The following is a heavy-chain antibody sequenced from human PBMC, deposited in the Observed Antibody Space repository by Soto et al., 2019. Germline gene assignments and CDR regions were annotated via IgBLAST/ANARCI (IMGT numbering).Heavy chain of an antibody. J-gene: IGHJ5*02. D-gene: IGHD2-2*01. CDR3: ARTSYCSSTSCPKGYWFDP. Sequence: WIRQHPGKCLEWIGYIYYSGSTYYNPSLKSRVTISVDTSKNQFSLKLSSVTAADTAVYYCARTSYCSSTSCPKGYWFDPWGQGTLVTVSS. CDR2: IYYSGST. V-gene: IGHV4-31*02.